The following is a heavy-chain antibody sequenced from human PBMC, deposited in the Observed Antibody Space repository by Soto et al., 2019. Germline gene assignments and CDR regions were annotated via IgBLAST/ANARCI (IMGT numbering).Heavy chain of an antibody. Sequence: ASVKVSCKASGYTFTSYYMHWVRQAPGQGLEWMGIINPSGGSTSYAQKFQGRVTMTRDTSTSTVYMELSSLRSEDTAVYYCARAASGYYFLPCYDVWGQGTLVTVSS. D-gene: IGHD3-22*01. CDR3: ARAASGYYFLPCYDV. V-gene: IGHV1-46*03. J-gene: IGHJ4*02. CDR1: GYTFTSYY. CDR2: INPSGGST.